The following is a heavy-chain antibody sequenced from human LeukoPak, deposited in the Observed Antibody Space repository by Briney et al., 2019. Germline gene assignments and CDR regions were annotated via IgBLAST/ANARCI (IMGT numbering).Heavy chain of an antibody. CDR3: ARDREGSGSFDAFDI. CDR1: GGTFSSYA. J-gene: IGHJ3*02. D-gene: IGHD3-10*01. V-gene: IGHV1-69*04. Sequence: SVKVSCKASGGTFSSYAISWVRQAPGQGLEWMGRIIPIFGIANYAQKFQGRVTITADKSTSTAYMELSSLRSEDTAVYYCARDREGSGSFDAFDIWGQGTMATVSS. CDR2: IIPIFGIA.